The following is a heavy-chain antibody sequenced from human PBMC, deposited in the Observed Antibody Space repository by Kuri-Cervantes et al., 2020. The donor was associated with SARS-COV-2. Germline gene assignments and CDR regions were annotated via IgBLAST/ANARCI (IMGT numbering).Heavy chain of an antibody. V-gene: IGHV1-46*01. D-gene: IGHD5-12*01. J-gene: IGHJ4*02. CDR1: GYTFTSYY. Sequence: SVKLSCKTSGYTFTSYYMHWVRQAPGQGLEWMGIINPSGGSTSYAQKFQGRVTMTRDTSTSTVYMELSSLRSEDTAVYYCARASSGYDLDIDYWGQGTLVTVSS. CDR2: INPSGGST. CDR3: ARASSGYDLDIDY.